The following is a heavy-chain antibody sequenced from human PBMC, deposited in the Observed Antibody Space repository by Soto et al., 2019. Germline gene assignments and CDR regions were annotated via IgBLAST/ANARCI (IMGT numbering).Heavy chain of an antibody. J-gene: IGHJ4*02. D-gene: IGHD3-9*01. Sequence: PSETLSLTCAVYGGSFSGYYWSWIRQPPGKGLEWIGEINHSGSTNYNPSLKSRVTISVDTSKNQFSLKLSSVTAADTAVYYCARSRPAHSTAILHWGQGTLVTVSS. CDR1: GGSFSGYY. V-gene: IGHV4-34*01. CDR2: INHSGST. CDR3: ARSRPAHSTAILH.